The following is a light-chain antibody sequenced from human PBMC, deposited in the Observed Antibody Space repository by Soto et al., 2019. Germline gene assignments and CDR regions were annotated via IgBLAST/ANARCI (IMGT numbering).Light chain of an antibody. Sequence: QSALTQPHSASGSPVQSVTISCTGTSSDVGAYNYVSWYQQHPGKAPKLMIYEVSKRPSGVPDRFSGSKSGNTASLTVSGLQAEDEADYYCSSYAGSNNYVFGTGTKLTVL. CDR2: EVS. V-gene: IGLV2-8*01. J-gene: IGLJ1*01. CDR3: SSYAGSNNYV. CDR1: SSDVGAYNY.